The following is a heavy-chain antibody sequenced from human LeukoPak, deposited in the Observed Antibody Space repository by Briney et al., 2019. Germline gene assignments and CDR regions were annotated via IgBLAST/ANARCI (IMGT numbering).Heavy chain of an antibody. V-gene: IGHV4-39*01. CDR2: IYYSGST. J-gene: IGHJ4*02. Sequence: SETLSLTCTVSGGSISSYYWGWIRQPPGKGLEWIGSIYYSGSTYYNPSLKSRVTISVDTSKNQFSLKLSSVPAADTAVYYCARTGWELRSFDYWGQGTLVTVSS. CDR1: GGSISSYY. CDR3: ARTGWELRSFDY. D-gene: IGHD1-26*01.